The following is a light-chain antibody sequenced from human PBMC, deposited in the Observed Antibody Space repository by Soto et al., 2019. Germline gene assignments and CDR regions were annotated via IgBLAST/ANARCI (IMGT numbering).Light chain of an antibody. CDR1: NIVGYN. CDR3: QIWDSDSDHYD. J-gene: IGLJ1*01. CDR2: DDD. Sequence: SYELTQPPSVSVAPGRAARVTRGGSNIVGYNVQWYQQKPGKAPVLVVYDDDVRPSGIPERFSGSNAGNTATLTISRVEAGDEADYYCQIWDSDSDHYDFRRGTK. V-gene: IGLV3-21*02.